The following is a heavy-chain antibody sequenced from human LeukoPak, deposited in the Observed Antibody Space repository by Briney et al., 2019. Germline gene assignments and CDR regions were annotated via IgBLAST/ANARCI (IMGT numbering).Heavy chain of an antibody. CDR2: IKSKTDGGTT. Sequence: PGGALRLSCAASGFTFINAWMSWVRQAPGKGLDWVGRIKSKTDGGTTDYAAPVKGRFTISRDDSKNTLYLQMNSLKTEDTAVYYCTTDNRLRGRHFDYWGQGTLVTVSS. J-gene: IGHJ4*02. CDR1: GFTFINAW. V-gene: IGHV3-15*01. D-gene: IGHD1-14*01. CDR3: TTDNRLRGRHFDY.